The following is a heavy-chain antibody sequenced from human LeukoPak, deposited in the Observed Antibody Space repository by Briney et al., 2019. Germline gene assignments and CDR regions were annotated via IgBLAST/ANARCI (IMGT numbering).Heavy chain of an antibody. J-gene: IGHJ3*02. CDR2: IYYSGST. V-gene: IGHV4-59*01. CDR3: AKETMYYFDSSEHYNPHAFDI. D-gene: IGHD3-22*01. Sequence: NPSETLSLTCTVSGGSISSYYWSWLRQPPGKGLEWIGYIYYSGSTNYNPSLKSRVTISVDTSKNQFSLKLSSVTAADTAVYFCAKETMYYFDSSEHYNPHAFDIWGQGTTVTASS. CDR1: GGSISSYY.